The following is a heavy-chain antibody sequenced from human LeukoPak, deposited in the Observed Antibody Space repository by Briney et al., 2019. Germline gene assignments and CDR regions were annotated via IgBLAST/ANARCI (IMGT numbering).Heavy chain of an antibody. D-gene: IGHD2-21*02. CDR2: IYYSGST. CDR1: GGSISSSSYY. J-gene: IGHJ4*02. V-gene: IGHV4-39*01. Sequence: SETLSLTCTVSGGSISSSSYYWGWIRQPPGKGLEWIGSIYYSGSTYYNPSLESRVTISADTSKNQFSLKLSSVTAADTAVYYCARKGVVTAIQYFDYWGQGTLVTVSS. CDR3: ARKGVVTAIQYFDY.